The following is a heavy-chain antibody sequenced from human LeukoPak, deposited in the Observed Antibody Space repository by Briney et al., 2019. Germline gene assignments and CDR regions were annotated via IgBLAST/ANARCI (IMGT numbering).Heavy chain of an antibody. CDR2: ISGSGGST. CDR3: AMYSSSWYNYYYYFDY. V-gene: IGHV3-23*01. D-gene: IGHD6-13*01. CDR1: GFTFSSYA. Sequence: GGSLRLSCAASGFTFSSYAMSRVRQAPGKGLEWVSAISGSGGSTYYADSVKGRFTISRDNSKNTLYLQMNSLRAEDTAVYYCAMYSSSWYNYYYYFDYWGQGTLVTVSS. J-gene: IGHJ4*02.